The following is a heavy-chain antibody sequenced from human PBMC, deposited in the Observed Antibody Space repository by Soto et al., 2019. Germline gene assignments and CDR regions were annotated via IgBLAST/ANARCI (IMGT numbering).Heavy chain of an antibody. CDR3: AKDSHDFWSGYCTY. J-gene: IGHJ4*02. D-gene: IGHD3-3*01. CDR2: ISGNGGNS. V-gene: IGHV3-23*01. Sequence: GGSLRLSCAASGLTFSSYAMSWVRQAPGKGLEWVASISGNGGNSYYAESVKGRFTISRDNSKNTLYLQMNSLRAEDTAVYYCAKDSHDFWSGYCTYWGQGTLVTVTS. CDR1: GLTFSSYA.